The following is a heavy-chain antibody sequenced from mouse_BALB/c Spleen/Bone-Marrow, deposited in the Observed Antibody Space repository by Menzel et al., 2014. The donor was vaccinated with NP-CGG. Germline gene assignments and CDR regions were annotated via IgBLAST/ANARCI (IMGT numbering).Heavy chain of an antibody. Sequence: EVKLVDSGGGLVQPGGSLRLSCATSGFTFTDYYVSWVRQPPGKALEWLGFIRNKANGYTTEYSASVKGRFTISRDNSQSILYLQMNTLRAEDSATYYCARDGYDDYWGQGTTLTVSS. D-gene: IGHD2-2*01. CDR2: IRNKANGYTT. CDR1: GFTFTDYY. J-gene: IGHJ2*01. CDR3: ARDGYDDY. V-gene: IGHV7-3*02.